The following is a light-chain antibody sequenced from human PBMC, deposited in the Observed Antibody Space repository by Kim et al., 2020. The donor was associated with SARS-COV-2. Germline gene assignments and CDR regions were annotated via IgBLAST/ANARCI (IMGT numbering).Light chain of an antibody. CDR3: SSYTSSSTVV. CDR2: DVS. CDR1: SSDVGGYNY. J-gene: IGLJ2*01. Sequence: GQSITSSCTVTSSDVGGYNYVAWYQQHPGKDPKLMIYDVSNRPPGVSNRFSGSKSGNTASLTISGLQAEDEADYYCSSYTSSSTVVFGGGTQLTVL. V-gene: IGLV2-14*03.